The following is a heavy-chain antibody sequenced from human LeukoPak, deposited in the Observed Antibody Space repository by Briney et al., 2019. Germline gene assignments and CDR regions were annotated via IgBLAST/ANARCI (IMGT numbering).Heavy chain of an antibody. CDR2: IYYSGST. CDR1: GGSISSGDYY. D-gene: IGHD2-2*01. J-gene: IGHJ4*02. Sequence: PSQTLSLTCAVSGGSISSGDYYWSWIRQPPGKGLEWIGYIYYSGSTYYNPSLKSRVTISADTSKNQFSLKLSSVTAADTAVYYCARDLGYCSSTSCRDYWGQGTLVTVSS. V-gene: IGHV4-30-4*01. CDR3: ARDLGYCSSTSCRDY.